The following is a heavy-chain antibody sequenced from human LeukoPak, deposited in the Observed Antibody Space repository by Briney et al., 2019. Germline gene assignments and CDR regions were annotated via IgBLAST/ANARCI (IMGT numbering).Heavy chain of an antibody. Sequence: GGSLRLSCVASGFTFSTYAMNWVCQAPGKGLEWVSVIYSGGSTYYADSVKGRFTISRDNSKNTLYLQMNSLRAEDTAVYYCAREASAFVWGQGTMVTVSS. V-gene: IGHV3-66*01. CDR2: IYSGGST. J-gene: IGHJ3*01. D-gene: IGHD6-6*01. CDR1: GFTFSTYA. CDR3: AREASAFV.